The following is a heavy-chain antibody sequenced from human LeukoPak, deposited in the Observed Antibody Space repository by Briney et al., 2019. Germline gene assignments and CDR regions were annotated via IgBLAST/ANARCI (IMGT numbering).Heavy chain of an antibody. J-gene: IGHJ5*02. D-gene: IGHD3-3*01. V-gene: IGHV4-59*08. CDR3: ARGITIFGFDP. CDR1: GGSISSYY. Sequence: SETLSLTCTVSGGSISSYYWSWIWQPPGKGLEWIGYIYYSGSTNYNPSLKSRVTISVDTSKNQFSLKLSSVTAADTAVYYCARGITIFGFDPWGQGTLVTVSS. CDR2: IYYSGST.